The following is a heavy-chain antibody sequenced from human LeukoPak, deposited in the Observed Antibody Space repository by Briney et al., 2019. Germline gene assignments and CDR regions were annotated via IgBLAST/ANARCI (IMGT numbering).Heavy chain of an antibody. CDR2: ISYDGSNK. V-gene: IGHV3-30-3*01. CDR3: ARGKGWFHAFDI. CDR1: GFTFSSYA. D-gene: IGHD3-10*01. Sequence: GGSLRLSCAASGFTFSSYAMHWVRQAPGKGLEWVAVISYDGSNKYYADSVKGRFTISRDNSKNTLYLQMNSLRAEDTAVHYCARGKGWFHAFDIWGQGTMVTVSS. J-gene: IGHJ3*02.